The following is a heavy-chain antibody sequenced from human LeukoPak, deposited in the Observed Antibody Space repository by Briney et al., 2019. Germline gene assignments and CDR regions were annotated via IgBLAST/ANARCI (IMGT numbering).Heavy chain of an antibody. D-gene: IGHD6-6*01. CDR2: VIPIFGTA. CDR1: GGTFSSYA. J-gene: IGHJ5*02. CDR3: ARDGNEYSSSSWFDP. V-gene: IGHV1-69*05. Sequence: SVEVSCKASGGTFSSYAISWVRQAPGQGLEWMGGVIPIFGTANYAQKFQGRVTITTDESTSTAYMELSSLRSEDTAVYYCARDGNEYSSSSWFDPWGQGTLVTVSS.